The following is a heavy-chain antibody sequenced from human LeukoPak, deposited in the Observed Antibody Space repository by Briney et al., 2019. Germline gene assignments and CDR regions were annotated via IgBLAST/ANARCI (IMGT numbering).Heavy chain of an antibody. Sequence: AGGSLRLSCAASGFTFSSYSMNWVRQAPGKGLEWVSSISSSSSYIYYADSVKGRFTISRDNAKNSLYLQMNSLRAEDTAVYYCARDHKRSGSGSYLSWNGMDVWGQGTTVTVSS. V-gene: IGHV3-21*01. J-gene: IGHJ6*02. CDR1: GFTFSSYS. CDR3: ARDHKRSGSGSYLSWNGMDV. D-gene: IGHD3-10*01. CDR2: ISSSSSYI.